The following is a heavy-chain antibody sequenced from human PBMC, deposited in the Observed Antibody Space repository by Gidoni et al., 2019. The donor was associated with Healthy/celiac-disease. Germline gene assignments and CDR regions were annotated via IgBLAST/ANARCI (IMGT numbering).Heavy chain of an antibody. J-gene: IGHJ4*02. CDR1: GGSISSGGYY. CDR2: IYYSGST. Sequence: QVQLQESGPGLVKPSQTLSLTCTVSGGSISSGGYYWSWIRQHPGKGLEWIGYIYYSGSTYYNPSLTSRVTISVDTSKNQFSLKLSSVTAADTAVYYCASLYDSSGYYPIDYFDYWGQGTLVTVSS. CDR3: ASLYDSSGYYPIDYFDY. V-gene: IGHV4-31*03. D-gene: IGHD3-22*01.